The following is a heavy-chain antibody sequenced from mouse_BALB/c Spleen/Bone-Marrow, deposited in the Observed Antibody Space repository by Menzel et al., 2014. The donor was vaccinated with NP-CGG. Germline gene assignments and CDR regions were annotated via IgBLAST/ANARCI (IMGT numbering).Heavy chain of an antibody. CDR2: INPYNDGT. Sequence: VQLQQSGPELVKPGASVKMSCKAPGYTFSSYVMHWVKQKPGQGLEWIGGINPYNDGTKYNEKFKGKATLTSDKSSSTAYMELSSLTSEDSAVYYCARRRDDGYYRWDYWGQGTTLTVSS. CDR1: GYTFSSYV. CDR3: ARRRDDGYYRWDY. J-gene: IGHJ2*01. V-gene: IGHV1-14*01. D-gene: IGHD2-3*01.